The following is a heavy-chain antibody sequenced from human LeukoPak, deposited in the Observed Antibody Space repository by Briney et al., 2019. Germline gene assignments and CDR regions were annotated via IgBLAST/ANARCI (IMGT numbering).Heavy chain of an antibody. D-gene: IGHD6-19*01. J-gene: IGHJ4*02. CDR2: INPNSGST. CDR1: GYTFTGYY. V-gene: IGHV1-46*01. CDR3: ARQGTYSSAIGMGY. Sequence: ASVKVSCKASGYTFTGYYMHWVRQAPGQGLEWMGRINPNSGSTSYAQKFQGRVTMTRDTSTRTVYMEVNSLRSEDTAVYYCARQGTYSSAIGMGYWGQGTLVTVSS.